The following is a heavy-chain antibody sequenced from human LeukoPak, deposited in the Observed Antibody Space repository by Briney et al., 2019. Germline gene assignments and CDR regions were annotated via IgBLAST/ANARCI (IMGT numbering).Heavy chain of an antibody. D-gene: IGHD5-18*01. Sequence: PGGSLRLSCAASGFTFSSYSMNWVRQAPGKGLEWVSYISSSSSTIYYADSVKGRFTISRDNAKNSLYLQMNSLRADDTAVYYCAGDMWASSYGRLGMVYWGQGALVTVSS. CDR2: ISSSSSTI. CDR1: GFTFSSYS. V-gene: IGHV3-48*04. CDR3: AGDMWASSYGRLGMVY. J-gene: IGHJ4*02.